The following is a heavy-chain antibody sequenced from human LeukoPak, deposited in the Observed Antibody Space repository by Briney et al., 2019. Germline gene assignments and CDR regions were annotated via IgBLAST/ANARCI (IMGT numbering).Heavy chain of an antibody. V-gene: IGHV3-66*01. D-gene: IGHD3-22*01. CDR3: AREWRDSSGYYDY. CDR2: IYSGGST. J-gene: IGHJ4*02. Sequence: GGSLRLSCAASGFTVSSNYMSWVRQAPGKGLEWVSVIYSGGSTYYADSVKGRFTISRDNAKNSLYLQMNSLRAEDTAVYYCAREWRDSSGYYDYWGQGTLVTVSS. CDR1: GFTVSSNY.